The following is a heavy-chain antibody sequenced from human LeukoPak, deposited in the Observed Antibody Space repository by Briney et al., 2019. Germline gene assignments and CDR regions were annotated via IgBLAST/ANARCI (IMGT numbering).Heavy chain of an antibody. D-gene: IGHD2-2*02. J-gene: IGHJ3*02. CDR2: INHGGDT. CDR3: ASNRYPVQAFDI. V-gene: IGHV4-34*01. CDR1: GGSFSDYY. Sequence: NPSETLSLTCAVSGGSFSDYYWSRIRQPPGKGLEWIGEINHGGDTNYNSSLQSRVTLSVDTSRNQFPLILSSVAAADTAVYYCASNRYPVQAFDIWGQGTMVTVSS.